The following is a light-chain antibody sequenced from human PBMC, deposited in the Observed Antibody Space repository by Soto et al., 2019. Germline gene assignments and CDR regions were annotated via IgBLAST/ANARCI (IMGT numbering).Light chain of an antibody. J-gene: IGLJ1*01. CDR3: SSYTGSSTPYV. CDR2: DVS. CDR1: SSDVGGYNY. V-gene: IGLV2-14*03. Sequence: QSALTQPASVSGSPGQPITISCTGTSSDVGGYNYVSWYQHHPGKAPKLMIYDVSNRPSGVSNRFSGSKSGNTASLTISGLQAEDEADYYCSSYTGSSTPYVFGTGTKLTVL.